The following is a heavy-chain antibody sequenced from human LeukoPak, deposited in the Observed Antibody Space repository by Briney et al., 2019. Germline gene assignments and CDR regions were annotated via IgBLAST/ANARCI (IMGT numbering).Heavy chain of an antibody. Sequence: SETLSLTCTVSGDSINTYYWSWIRQPPGKGLEWIGHIHNSGSTTYNPSLKSRVTISIDPSKNQFSLKLISVTAADTAVYYCARLHYDFWRFDPWGQGTLVTVSS. CDR3: ARLHYDFWRFDP. CDR2: IHNSGST. J-gene: IGHJ5*02. CDR1: GDSINTYY. V-gene: IGHV4-59*08. D-gene: IGHD3-3*01.